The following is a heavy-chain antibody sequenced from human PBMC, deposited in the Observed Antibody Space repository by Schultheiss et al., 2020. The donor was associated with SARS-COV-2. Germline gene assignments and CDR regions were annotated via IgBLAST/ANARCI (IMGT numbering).Heavy chain of an antibody. CDR1: GGSFSGYY. V-gene: IGHV4-34*01. CDR2: IYYSGST. D-gene: IGHD3-3*01. CDR3: ARALYYDFLSGYSTFPFDY. Sequence: SQTLSLTCAVYGGSFSGYYWSWIRQPPGKGLEWIGYIYYSGSTYYNPSLKSRVTISVDTSKNQFSLKLSSVTAADTAVYYCARALYYDFLSGYSTFPFDYWGQGTLVTVSS. J-gene: IGHJ4*02.